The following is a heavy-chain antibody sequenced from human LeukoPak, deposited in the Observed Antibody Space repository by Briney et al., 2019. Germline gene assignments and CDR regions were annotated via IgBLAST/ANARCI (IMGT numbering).Heavy chain of an antibody. D-gene: IGHD3-22*01. V-gene: IGHV4-34*01. Sequence: SETLSLTCAVYGGSISSYYWSWIRQPPGKGLEWIGEINHSGSTNYNPSLKSRVTISVDTSKNQFSLKLSSVTAADTAVYYCARGGVVIPIGGLYYYYYYMDVWGKGTTVTVSS. J-gene: IGHJ6*03. CDR3: ARGGVVIPIGGLYYYYYYMDV. CDR2: INHSGST. CDR1: GGSISSYY.